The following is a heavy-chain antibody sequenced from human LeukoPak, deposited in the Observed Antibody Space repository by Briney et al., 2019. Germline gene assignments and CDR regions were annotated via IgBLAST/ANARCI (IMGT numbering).Heavy chain of an antibody. V-gene: IGHV1-2*02. J-gene: IGHJ5*02. CDR3: ARDLSLPAAIPGHWFDP. CDR2: INPNSGGT. D-gene: IGHD2-2*02. Sequence: ASVKDSCKASGYTFTGYYMHWVRQAPGQGLEWMGWINPNSGGTNYAQKFQGRVTMTRDTSISTAYMELSRLRSDDTAVYYCARDLSLPAAIPGHWFDPWGQGTLVTVSS. CDR1: GYTFTGYY.